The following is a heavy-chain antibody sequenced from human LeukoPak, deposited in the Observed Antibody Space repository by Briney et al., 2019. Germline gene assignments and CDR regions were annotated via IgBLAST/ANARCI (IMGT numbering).Heavy chain of an antibody. V-gene: IGHV3-33*01. CDR2: IWSDGHKE. CDR3: VRDVNGDGTVGWFDP. Sequence: PGGSLRLSCAASGFIFGSYGMHWVRQAPGKGLDWVAVIWSDGHKEYYADSVKGRFTISRDNSKNMLYLQMNSLRVEDTAVYYCVRDVNGDGTVGWFDPWGQGTLVIVSS. D-gene: IGHD3-10*01. CDR1: GFIFGSYG. J-gene: IGHJ5*02.